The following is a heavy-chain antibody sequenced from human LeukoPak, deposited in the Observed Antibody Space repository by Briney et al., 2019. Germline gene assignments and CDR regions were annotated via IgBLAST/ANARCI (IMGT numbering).Heavy chain of an antibody. CDR2: MNHSGST. CDR3: ARAKVVNAANAFDI. Sequence: PSETLSLTCAVYGGSFSGYYWSWIRHPPGKGLEWIGEMNHSGSTNPNPSPKSRVTISVDTSKNQFSLKLSSVTAADTAVYYCARAKVVNAANAFDIWGQGTMVTVSS. CDR1: GGSFSGYY. J-gene: IGHJ3*02. D-gene: IGHD3-22*01. V-gene: IGHV4-34*01.